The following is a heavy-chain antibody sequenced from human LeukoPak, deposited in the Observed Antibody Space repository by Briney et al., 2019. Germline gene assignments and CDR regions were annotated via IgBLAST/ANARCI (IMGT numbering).Heavy chain of an antibody. CDR3: ANPTFLWGHPHAFDI. V-gene: IGHV3-23*01. J-gene: IGHJ3*02. D-gene: IGHD3-16*01. Sequence: GSLRLSCAASGFTFSSYAISWVRQAPGKGLEWVSAISGSGGSTYYADSVKGRFTISRDNSKNTLYLQMNSLRAEDTAVYYCANPTFLWGHPHAFDIWGQGTMVTVSS. CDR1: GFTFSSYA. CDR2: ISGSGGST.